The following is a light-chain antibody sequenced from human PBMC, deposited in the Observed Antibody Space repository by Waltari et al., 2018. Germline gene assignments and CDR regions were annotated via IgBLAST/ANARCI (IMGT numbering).Light chain of an antibody. Sequence: EIVMTQSPATLSVSPGEGATFSCRASQNINSNLAWYQQQPGQTPRLLIYGASTRAIGIPARFSGSGSGTEFTLTISSLQSEDFALYYCQQYNNWPPWTFGQGTKVEIK. V-gene: IGKV3D-15*01. CDR1: QNINSN. CDR2: GAS. CDR3: QQYNNWPPWT. J-gene: IGKJ1*01.